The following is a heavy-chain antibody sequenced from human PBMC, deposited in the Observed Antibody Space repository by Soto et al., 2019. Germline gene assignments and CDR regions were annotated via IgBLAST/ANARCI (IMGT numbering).Heavy chain of an antibody. J-gene: IGHJ5*02. Sequence: SETLSLTCTVSGGSISSSSYYWSWIRQPPGKGLEWIGYIYYSGSTYYNPSLKSRVTISVDTSKNQFSLKLSSVTAADTAVYYCARARRHGIVGATWFDPWGQGTLVTVSS. CDR1: GGSISSSSYY. D-gene: IGHD1-26*01. CDR3: ARARRHGIVGATWFDP. V-gene: IGHV4-30-4*01. CDR2: IYYSGST.